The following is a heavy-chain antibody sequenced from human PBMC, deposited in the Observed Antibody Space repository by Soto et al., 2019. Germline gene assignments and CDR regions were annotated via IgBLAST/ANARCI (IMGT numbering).Heavy chain of an antibody. J-gene: IGHJ4*02. D-gene: IGHD2-15*01. CDR2: IGTAGDT. Sequence: VGSLRLSCAASGFTCSSYDMHWVRQAAGKGLEWVSAIGTAGDTYYPGSVRGRFTISRENAKNSLYLQMNSLRAGDTAVYYCARGEVGAAHFDYWGLGTLVTVSS. V-gene: IGHV3-13*01. CDR1: GFTCSSYD. CDR3: ARGEVGAAHFDY.